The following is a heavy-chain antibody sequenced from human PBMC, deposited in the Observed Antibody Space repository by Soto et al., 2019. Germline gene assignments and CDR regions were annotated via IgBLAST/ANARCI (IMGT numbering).Heavy chain of an antibody. CDR1: GFTFSSYA. CDR2: VSSGGSTT. D-gene: IGHD2-2*01. CDR3: ARGVSSSTSPLDS. J-gene: IGHJ4*02. Sequence: PGGSLRLSCAASGFTFSSYAMSWVRQAPGKGLEWVSAVSSGGSTTFYADSVKGRFTISRDNSKNTLALQMNSLRAEDTAVYYCARGVSSSTSPLDSWGQGTLVTVSS. V-gene: IGHV3-23*01.